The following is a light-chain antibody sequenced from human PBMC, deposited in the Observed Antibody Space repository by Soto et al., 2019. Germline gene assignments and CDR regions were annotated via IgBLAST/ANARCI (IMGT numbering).Light chain of an antibody. V-gene: IGLV2-14*03. J-gene: IGLJ1*01. CDR2: DVS. Sequence: SVLTQPDSVSGSPGQSITISCTGTSSDVGNYNYVSWYQHHPGKAPKLMVYDVSHRPSGVSNRFSGSKSGNTASLTISGLQAEDEADYYCSSYTRSSSYVFGTGTKVTVL. CDR1: SSDVGNYNY. CDR3: SSYTRSSSYV.